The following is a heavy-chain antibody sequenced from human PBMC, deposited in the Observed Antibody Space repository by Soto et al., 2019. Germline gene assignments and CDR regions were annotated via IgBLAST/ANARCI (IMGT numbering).Heavy chain of an antibody. V-gene: IGHV2-5*02. J-gene: IGHJ1*01. CDR1: GFSLSTNGAA. Sequence: VSGPTLVNPTQTLTLTCSFSGFSLSTNGAAVGWIRQPPGKALEWLALIYWDDDRRHNPSLNSRLTITKDTSKNQVVLTMTNMDPVDTATYYCADTPDGTYLQHWGQGTLVTVSS. CDR2: IYWDDDR. CDR3: ADTPDGTYLQH. D-gene: IGHD6-13*01.